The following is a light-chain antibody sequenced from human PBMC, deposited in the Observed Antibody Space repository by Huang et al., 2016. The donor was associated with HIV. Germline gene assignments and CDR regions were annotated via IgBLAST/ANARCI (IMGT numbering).Light chain of an antibody. CDR3: QQSNSYPYT. V-gene: IGKV1-5*03. CDR2: KAS. Sequence: DIQMAQSPSTLSASVGDRVTITCRASQSISSWLAGSQQIPGKAPKLLIYKASSLESGVPARFNGSGSGTEFTLTISSLQPGDFATYYCQQSNSYPYTFGQGTKLEIK. CDR1: QSISSW. J-gene: IGKJ2*01.